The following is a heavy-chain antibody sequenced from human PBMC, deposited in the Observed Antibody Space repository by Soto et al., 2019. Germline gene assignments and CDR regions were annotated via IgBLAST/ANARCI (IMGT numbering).Heavy chain of an antibody. CDR1: GFTFSSYA. V-gene: IGHV3-23*01. J-gene: IGHJ4*02. Sequence: EVQLLEAGGNLIQPGGSLRLSCAASGFTFSSYAMSWVRQAPGQGPEWLSAISGPGATIYYADSVKGRFTISRDNSKNTLYLQMNSLTAEDTAVYYCAKMLTMVRGVTGLRDFDFWGQGTLVTVYS. CDR2: ISGPGATI. CDR3: AKMLTMVRGVTGLRDFDF. D-gene: IGHD3-10*01.